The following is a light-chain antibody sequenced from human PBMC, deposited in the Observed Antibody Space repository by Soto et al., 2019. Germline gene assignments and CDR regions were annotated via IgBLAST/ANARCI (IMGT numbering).Light chain of an antibody. Sequence: DIQMTQSPSSLSTSVGDRGTITFRASQSISTFLNWYQQKPGNAPKLLVYAASILQSGVPSRFSGSGSGTDFTLTISSLQPEDFATYYCQQSNSHPRTFGQGTKVDI. CDR2: AAS. V-gene: IGKV1-39*01. CDR3: QQSNSHPRT. CDR1: QSISTF. J-gene: IGKJ1*01.